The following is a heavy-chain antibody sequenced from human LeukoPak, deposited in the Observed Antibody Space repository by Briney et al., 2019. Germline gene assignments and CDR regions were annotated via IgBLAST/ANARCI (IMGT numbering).Heavy chain of an antibody. D-gene: IGHD1-26*01. CDR1: GFIFSSYG. Sequence: GGSLRLSCAVSGFIFSSYGMSWVRQAPGKGLEWVSVSGSGGSTYYADSVKGRFTISRDNSKNTLYLQMNSLRAEDTAVYYCAKGDSSGSYYFDYWGQGTLVTVSS. V-gene: IGHV3-23*01. CDR3: AKGDSSGSYYFDY. J-gene: IGHJ4*02. CDR2: SGSGGST.